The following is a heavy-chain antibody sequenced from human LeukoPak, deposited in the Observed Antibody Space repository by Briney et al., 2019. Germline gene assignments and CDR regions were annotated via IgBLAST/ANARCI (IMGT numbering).Heavy chain of an antibody. J-gene: IGHJ4*02. CDR3: ARDPRAIAAAGNGIFDY. Sequence: QPGRSLRLSCAASGFTFSSYAMHWVRQAPGEGLEWVAVISYDGSNKYYADSVKGRFTISRDNSKNTLYLQMNSLRAEDTAVYYCARDPRAIAAAGNGIFDYWGQGNLVTVSS. CDR1: GFTFSSYA. CDR2: ISYDGSNK. V-gene: IGHV3-30-3*01. D-gene: IGHD6-13*01.